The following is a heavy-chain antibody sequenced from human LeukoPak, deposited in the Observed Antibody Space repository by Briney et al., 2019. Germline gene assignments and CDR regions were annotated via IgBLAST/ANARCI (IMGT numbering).Heavy chain of an antibody. V-gene: IGHV3-30*18. D-gene: IGHD3-22*01. Sequence: PGGSLRLSCAASGFTFSSYGMHWVRQAPGKGLEWVAVISYDGSNKYYADSVKGRFTISRDNSKNTLCLQMNSLRAEDTAVYYCAKEGLYYYDSSGYTEGYFDYWGQGTLVTVSS. CDR3: AKEGLYYYDSSGYTEGYFDY. CDR1: GFTFSSYG. CDR2: ISYDGSNK. J-gene: IGHJ4*02.